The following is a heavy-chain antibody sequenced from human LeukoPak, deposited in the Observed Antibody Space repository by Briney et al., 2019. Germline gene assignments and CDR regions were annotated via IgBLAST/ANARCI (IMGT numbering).Heavy chain of an antibody. CDR2: ISNSGSTI. CDR3: AKDSLYWFDP. CDR1: GFTFSSYE. V-gene: IGHV3-48*03. Sequence: GGSLRLSCAASGFTFSSYEMNWVRQAPGKGLEWVSYISNSGSTIYYTDSVKGRFTISRDNTKNSLYLQMNSLRAEDTAVYYCAKDSLYWFDPWGQGTLVTVSS. J-gene: IGHJ5*02.